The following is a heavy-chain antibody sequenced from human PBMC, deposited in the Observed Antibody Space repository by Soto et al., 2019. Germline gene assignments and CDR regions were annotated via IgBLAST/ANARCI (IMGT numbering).Heavy chain of an antibody. Sequence: PGESLKISCKGSGYSFTSYWISWVRQMPGKGLEWMGRIDPSDSYTNYSPSFQGHVTVSADKSISTAYLQWNSLKASDTAMYYCERHGYYDSNWYFDLWGRGTLVTVS. V-gene: IGHV5-10-1*01. D-gene: IGHD3-22*01. CDR3: ERHGYYDSNWYFDL. CDR2: IDPSDSYT. CDR1: GYSFTSYW. J-gene: IGHJ2*01.